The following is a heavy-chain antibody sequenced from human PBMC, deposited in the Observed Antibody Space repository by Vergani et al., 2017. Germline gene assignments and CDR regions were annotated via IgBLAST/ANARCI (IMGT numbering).Heavy chain of an antibody. CDR2: IFYSGTT. CDR1: GGSISSGDHC. Sequence: QVQLQESGPGLVKPPGTLFLTCAVSGGSISSGDHCWTWIRQRPGKGLERIGYIFYSGTTYDNPSLRSRLTISVDTSQNQFSLKLRSVTAADTAVYYCARVDTXVPATSHFYYMDVWGKGTTVVVSS. CDR3: ARVDTXVPATSHFYYMDV. V-gene: IGHV4-31*11. J-gene: IGHJ6*03. D-gene: IGHD6-25*01.